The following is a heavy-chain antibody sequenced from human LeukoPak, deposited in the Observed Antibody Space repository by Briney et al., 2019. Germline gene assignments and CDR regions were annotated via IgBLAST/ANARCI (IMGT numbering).Heavy chain of an antibody. CDR2: INHSGST. D-gene: IGHD4-17*01. CDR3: ARDAPTASHGDYSD. V-gene: IGHV4-34*01. J-gene: IGHJ4*02. Sequence: PSETLSLTCAVYGGSFSGYYWSWIRQPPGKGLEWIGEINHSGSTNYNPSLKSRVTISVDTSKNQFSLQLSSVTAADTAVYYCARDAPTASHGDYSDWGQGTLVTVSS. CDR1: GGSFSGYY.